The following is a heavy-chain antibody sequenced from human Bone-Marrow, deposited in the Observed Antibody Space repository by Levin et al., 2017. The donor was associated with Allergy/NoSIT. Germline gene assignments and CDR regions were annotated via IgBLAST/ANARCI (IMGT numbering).Heavy chain of an antibody. V-gene: IGHV3-23*01. CDR1: GFTFRNYA. CDR2: SSGRGENT. Sequence: ETLSLTCAASGFTFRNYAMNWVRQAPGKGLEWVSGSSGRGENTYYADSVKGRFIMSRDNSKNTVSLQMSRLRDDDTAVYYCAKDSTMEITRDWHFDLWGRGTLVSVTS. CDR3: AKDSTMEITRDWHFDL. D-gene: IGHD7-27*01. J-gene: IGHJ2*01.